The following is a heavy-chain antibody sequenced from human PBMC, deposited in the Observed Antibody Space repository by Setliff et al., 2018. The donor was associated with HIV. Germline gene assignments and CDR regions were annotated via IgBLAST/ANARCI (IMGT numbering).Heavy chain of an antibody. Sequence: PGGSLRLSCAASGFTFTDYTMNWVRQAPGKGLEWVSSITSGSTYVNYADSVKGRFSISRDNSKNSLYLQMNSLRAEDTAVYYCAAIKFDWLLPIDYWGQGTLVTVSS. CDR1: GFTFTDYT. CDR2: ITSGSTYV. V-gene: IGHV3-21*04. D-gene: IGHD3-9*01. CDR3: AAIKFDWLLPIDY. J-gene: IGHJ4*02.